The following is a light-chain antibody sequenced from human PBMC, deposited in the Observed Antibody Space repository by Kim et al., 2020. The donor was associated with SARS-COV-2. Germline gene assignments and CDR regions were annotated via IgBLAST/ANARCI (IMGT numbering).Light chain of an antibody. J-gene: IGKJ1*01. CDR1: QSFNSN. Sequence: EIVMTQSPATLSVSPGERVTLSCRASQSFNSNLAWYQQKPGQAPRLLIYAASARATGLPARFSGNGSGTEFTLTISSLQSEDFAIYYCQQYNRWPPWTFGQGTKVDIK. CDR2: AAS. CDR3: QQYNRWPPWT. V-gene: IGKV3-15*01.